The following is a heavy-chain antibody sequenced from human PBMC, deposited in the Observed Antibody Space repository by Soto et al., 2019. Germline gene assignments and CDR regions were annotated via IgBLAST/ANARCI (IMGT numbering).Heavy chain of an antibody. CDR3: ARRYYYDSSGYYLGD. CDR1: GSSITSSNW. J-gene: IGHJ4*02. V-gene: IGHV4-4*02. CDR2: SYHSGSS. D-gene: IGHD3-22*01. Sequence: QVQLRESGPRLVKPSGTLSLTCAVSGSSITSSNWWTWVRQPPGKGLEWIGESYHSGSSNYNPSLKSRVTISVDKSKNQFFLKLTSVTAADTAVYYCARRYYYDSSGYYLGDWGQRTLVTVSS.